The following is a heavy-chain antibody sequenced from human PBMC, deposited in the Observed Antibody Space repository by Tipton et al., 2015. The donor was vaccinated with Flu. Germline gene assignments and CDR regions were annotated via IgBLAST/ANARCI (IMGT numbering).Heavy chain of an antibody. Sequence: TLSLTCTVPGGSISSYYWSWIRQPPGKGLEWIGYIYYSGSTNYNPSLKSRVTISVDTSKNQFSLRLISVTAADTAVYYCATSRPHRYSYGMDVWGQGATVSVSS. CDR1: GGSISSYY. CDR3: ATSRPHRYSYGMDV. J-gene: IGHJ6*02. V-gene: IGHV4-59*12. CDR2: IYYSGST. D-gene: IGHD3-10*01.